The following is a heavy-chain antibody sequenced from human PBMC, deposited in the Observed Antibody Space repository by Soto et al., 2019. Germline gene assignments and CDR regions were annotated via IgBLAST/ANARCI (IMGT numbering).Heavy chain of an antibody. J-gene: IGHJ3*02. D-gene: IGHD4-17*01. CDR3: TSDFSPWIDGDWLDAFDM. V-gene: IGHV3-7*01. CDR1: GFTLSNYW. Sequence: EVQVVESGGGWVQPGGSLRLSCAASGFTLSNYWMTWVRQATGKGLEWVANRKQDGSKKQFVDSVEGRFTISRDNAKKSLHLQMNSLKVEDTAMSYCTSDFSPWIDGDWLDAFDMWGQGTMVTVSS. CDR2: RKQDGSKK.